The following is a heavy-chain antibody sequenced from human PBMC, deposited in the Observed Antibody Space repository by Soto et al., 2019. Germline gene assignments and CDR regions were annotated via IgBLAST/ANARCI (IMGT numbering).Heavy chain of an antibody. D-gene: IGHD2-15*01. J-gene: IGHJ4*02. V-gene: IGHV1-69*06. CDR2: TGSGTGPG. Sequence: ASVKVSCKASGGSLSTNPISWVRQAPGQGLEWMGGTGSGTGPGNHAQKFQGRLTVTADKSTSTVYMELTNLSSEDTAVYYCARRDSGGFYRFFDSWGQGTLVTVS. CDR1: GGSLSTNP. CDR3: ARRDSGGFYRFFDS.